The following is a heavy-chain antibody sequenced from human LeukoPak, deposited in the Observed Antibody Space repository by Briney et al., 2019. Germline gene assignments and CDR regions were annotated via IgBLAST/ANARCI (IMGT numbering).Heavy chain of an antibody. J-gene: IGHJ4*02. CDR1: GFTFSSYA. V-gene: IGHV3-23*01. CDR2: ISGSGGST. CDR3: AKGAELRFLEWLSNPKYYFDY. D-gene: IGHD3-3*01. Sequence: GGSLRLSCAASGFTFSSYAMSWVRQAPGKGLEWVSAISGSGGSTYYADSVKGRFTISRDNSKNTLYLQMNSLSAEDTAVYYCAKGAELRFLEWLSNPKYYFDYWGQGTLVTVSS.